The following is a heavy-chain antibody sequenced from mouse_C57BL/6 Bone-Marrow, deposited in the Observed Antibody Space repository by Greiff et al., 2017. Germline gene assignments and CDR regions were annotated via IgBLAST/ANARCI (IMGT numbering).Heavy chain of an antibody. J-gene: IGHJ4*01. Sequence: EVKLVESGEGLVKPGGSLKLSCAASGFTFSSYAMSWVRQTPEKRLEWVAYISSGGDYIYDADTVKGRFTISRDNARNTLYLQMRSLKSEDTAMDYWTRLLRSPYYYAMDYWGQGTSAIVSS. CDR2: ISSGGDYI. D-gene: IGHD1-1*01. CDR3: TRLLRSPYYYAMDY. V-gene: IGHV5-9-1*02. CDR1: GFTFSSYA.